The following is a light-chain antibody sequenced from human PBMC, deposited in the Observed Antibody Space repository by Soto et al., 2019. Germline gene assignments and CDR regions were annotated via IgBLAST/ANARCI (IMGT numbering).Light chain of an antibody. CDR3: QQYASSPLLT. V-gene: IGKV3-20*01. J-gene: IGKJ4*01. CDR1: QSVSSSY. Sequence: EVVMTQSPASLSVSPWERATLSRRASQSVSSSYLAWYQQKPGQAPRLLIYGASSRATGIPDRFSGSGSGTDFTLTISRLEPEDFAVYYCQQYASSPLLTFGGGTKVDIK. CDR2: GAS.